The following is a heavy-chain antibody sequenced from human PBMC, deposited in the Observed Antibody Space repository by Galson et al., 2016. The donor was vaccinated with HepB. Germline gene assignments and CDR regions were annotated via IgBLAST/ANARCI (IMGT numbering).Heavy chain of an antibody. CDR3: ARGVGLPPHYFYAMDV. V-gene: IGHV3-11*04. D-gene: IGHD5-18*01. Sequence: SLRLSCAASGFTFSDYYMTWIRQAPGKGLEWVSYISSSGNVIYYADSVKGRFTISRDNAENSLYLQMNSLRAEDTAIYSCARGVGLPPHYFYAMDVWGQGTTVTVSS. CDR2: ISSSGNVI. CDR1: GFTFSDYY. J-gene: IGHJ6*02.